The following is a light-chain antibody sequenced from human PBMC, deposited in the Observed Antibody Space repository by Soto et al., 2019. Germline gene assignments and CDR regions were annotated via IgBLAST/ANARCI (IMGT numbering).Light chain of an antibody. V-gene: IGKV3-11*01. Sequence: EIVLTQSPATLSLSPGERATLSCRASQSVSSYLAWYQQKPGQAPRLLIYDASNRDTVIPARFSGSGSGTDFTLTISSLEPEDFAVYYCQQRSNSPLTFGGGTKVEFQ. J-gene: IGKJ4*01. CDR1: QSVSSY. CDR3: QQRSNSPLT. CDR2: DAS.